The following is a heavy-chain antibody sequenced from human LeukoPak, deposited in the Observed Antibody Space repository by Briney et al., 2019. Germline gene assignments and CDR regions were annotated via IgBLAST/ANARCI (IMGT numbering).Heavy chain of an antibody. Sequence: ASVKVSCKVSGNTFTDLSMNWVRQAPGKGLEWMGGFDPEDVETIYAQKFQGRVTMTTDTSTSTAYMELRSLRSDDTAVYYCARDGVVPAAIDYYYGMDVWVQGTTVTVSS. CDR2: FDPEDVET. V-gene: IGHV1-24*01. J-gene: IGHJ6*02. CDR1: GNTFTDLS. D-gene: IGHD2-2*01. CDR3: ARDGVVPAAIDYYYGMDV.